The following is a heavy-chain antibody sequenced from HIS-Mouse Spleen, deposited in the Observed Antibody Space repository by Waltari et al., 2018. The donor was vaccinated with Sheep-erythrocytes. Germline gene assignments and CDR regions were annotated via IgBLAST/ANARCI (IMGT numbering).Heavy chain of an antibody. J-gene: IGHJ4*02. CDR2: ISSSSSYI. D-gene: IGHD1-26*01. V-gene: IGHV3-21*01. CDR3: ARVASGATFDY. CDR1: GFTFSSYS. Sequence: EVQLVESGGGLVKPGWSLRLSCAASGFTFSSYSMNWVRQAPVKGLEWVSSISSSSSYIYYADSVKGRFTISRDNAKNSLYLQMNSLRAEDTAVYYCARVASGATFDYWGQGTLVTVSS.